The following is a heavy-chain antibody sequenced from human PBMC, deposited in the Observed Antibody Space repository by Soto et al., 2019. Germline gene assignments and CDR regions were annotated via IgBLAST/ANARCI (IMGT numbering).Heavy chain of an antibody. CDR3: APLTVSLSGPYGIHV. V-gene: IGHV4-39*01. D-gene: IGHD2-15*01. Sequence: SETLSLTCSVSGYSVSSSDYYWAWIRQPPWNGLEWIGSMFYSGLTYYNPSLKSRVTLSVDTSKNHFSVRLNSVTAADTAVYYCAPLTVSLSGPYGIHVWGQGTTVTVSS. CDR2: MFYSGLT. J-gene: IGHJ6*02. CDR1: GYSVSSSDYY.